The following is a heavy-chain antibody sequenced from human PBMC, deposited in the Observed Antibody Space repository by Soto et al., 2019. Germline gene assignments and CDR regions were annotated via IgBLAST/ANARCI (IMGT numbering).Heavy chain of an antibody. D-gene: IGHD3-10*01. Sequence: QVQLVQSGGSLVRPGGSLRLSCAASGFIFSDLYMTWIRQAPGKGLEWLSYISGGGETIHYADSVKGRFTVSRDNARRSLYLQLNSLRAEDTAVYYCASDPYYYASAHWGQGTLVTVSS. CDR2: ISGGGETI. CDR3: ASDPYYYASAH. CDR1: GFIFSDLY. J-gene: IGHJ4*02. V-gene: IGHV3-11*01.